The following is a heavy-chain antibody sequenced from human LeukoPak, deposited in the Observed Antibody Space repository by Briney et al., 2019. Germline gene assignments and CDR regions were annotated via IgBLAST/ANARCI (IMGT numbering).Heavy chain of an antibody. CDR3: ANPYYYDATPFDY. Sequence: GGSLRLSCAASGFTFSSYAMHWVRQAPGKGLEWVEVISYDGSNKYYADSVKGRFTISRDNSKNTLYLQMNSLRAEDTAVYYCANPYYYDATPFDYWGQGTLVTVSS. V-gene: IGHV3-30-3*01. CDR1: GFTFSSYA. CDR2: ISYDGSNK. D-gene: IGHD3-22*01. J-gene: IGHJ4*02.